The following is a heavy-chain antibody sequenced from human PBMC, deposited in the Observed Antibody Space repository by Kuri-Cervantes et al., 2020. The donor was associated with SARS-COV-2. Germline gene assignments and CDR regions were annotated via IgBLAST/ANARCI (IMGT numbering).Heavy chain of an antibody. D-gene: IGHD1-26*01. Sequence: GGSLRLSCAASGFTFDDYAMHWVRQAPGKGLEWVSGISWNSGSIGYADSVKGRFTISRDDSKNTLYLQMNSLRAEDTAVYYCARPYSGSYMGYFDYWGQGTLVTVSS. CDR3: ARPYSGSYMGYFDY. J-gene: IGHJ4*02. V-gene: IGHV3-9*01. CDR2: ISWNSGSI. CDR1: GFTFDDYA.